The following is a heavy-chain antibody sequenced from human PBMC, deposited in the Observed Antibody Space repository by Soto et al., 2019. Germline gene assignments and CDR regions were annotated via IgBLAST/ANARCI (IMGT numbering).Heavy chain of an antibody. CDR3: TRVWASDTSSPSGRLDP. J-gene: IGHJ5*02. CDR1: GDSINSGAYF. V-gene: IGHV4-31*03. Sequence: QVQLQESGPGLVKPSQTLSLACSVSGDSINSGAYFWTWIRQHPEKGLEWIGYIYYSGRTYYNPSPKSRLTLSIDKSNNQYSLTLTSVTAADTAVYYCTRVWASDTSSPSGRLDPWGQGTLVTVSS. CDR2: IYYSGRT. D-gene: IGHD3-22*01.